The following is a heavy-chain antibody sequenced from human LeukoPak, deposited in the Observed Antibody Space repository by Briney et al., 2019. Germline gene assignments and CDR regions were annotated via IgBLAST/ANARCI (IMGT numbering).Heavy chain of an antibody. CDR1: GFTFSSYA. CDR2: ISFDGSDK. D-gene: IGHD5-18*01. CDR3: ARTGYSYGWGVYYFDY. V-gene: IGHV3-30*04. Sequence: GGSLRLSCVASGFTFSSYAMHWVRQAPGKGLEWVAVISFDGSDKYYADSVKGRFTISRDNSKNTLYLQMNSLRTEDTAVYYCARTGYSYGWGVYYFDYWGQGTLVTVSS. J-gene: IGHJ4*02.